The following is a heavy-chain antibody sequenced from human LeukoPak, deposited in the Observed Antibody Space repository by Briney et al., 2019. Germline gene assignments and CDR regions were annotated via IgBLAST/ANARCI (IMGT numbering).Heavy chain of an antibody. J-gene: IGHJ2*01. CDR1: GGTFSSYA. D-gene: IGHD4-17*01. CDR2: IIPMFGTP. CDR3: ARGRTTMTPFDL. Sequence: GASVKVSCKASGGTFSSYAISWVRQAPGQGLEWMGGIIPMFGTPNYAQKFQGRVTVTADASTSTAYMELSSLRSEETAVYYCARGRTTMTPFDLWGRGTLVTVSS. V-gene: IGHV1-69*13.